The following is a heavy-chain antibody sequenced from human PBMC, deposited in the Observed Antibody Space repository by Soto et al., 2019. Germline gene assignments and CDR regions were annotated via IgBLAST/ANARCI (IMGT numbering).Heavy chain of an antibody. CDR3: ARDYLGHYDFWSIRGPYFDY. J-gene: IGHJ4*02. CDR2: ISAYNGNT. Sequence: ASVKVSCKASGYTFTSYGISWVRQAPGQGLEWMGWISAYNGNTNYAQKLQGRVTMTTDTSTSTAYMELRSLRSDDTAVYYCARDYLGHYDFWSIRGPYFDYWGQGTLVTVSS. CDR1: GYTFTSYG. D-gene: IGHD3-3*01. V-gene: IGHV1-18*01.